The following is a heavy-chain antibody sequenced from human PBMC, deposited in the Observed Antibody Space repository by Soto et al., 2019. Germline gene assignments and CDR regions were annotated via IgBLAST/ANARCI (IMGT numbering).Heavy chain of an antibody. CDR3: ARVYCSGGSGYSLYYGMDV. D-gene: IGHD2-15*01. CDR1: GGTFSSYA. J-gene: IGHJ6*04. CDR2: IIPIFGTA. V-gene: IGHV1-69*13. Sequence: SVKVSCKASGGTFSSYAISWVRQAPGQGLEWMGGIIPIFGTANYAQKFQGRVTITADESTSTAYMELSSLRSEDTAVYYCARVYCSGGSGYSLYYGMDVWGKGKTVTVSS.